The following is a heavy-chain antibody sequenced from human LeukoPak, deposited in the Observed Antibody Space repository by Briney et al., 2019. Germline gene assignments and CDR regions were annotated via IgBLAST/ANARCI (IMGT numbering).Heavy chain of an antibody. D-gene: IGHD3-10*01. CDR1: GFTFSSYG. J-gene: IGHJ4*02. CDR2: IWYDGSNK. Sequence: QPGGSLRLSCAASGFTFSSYGMHWVRQAPGKGLEWVAVIWYDGSNKYYADSVKGRFTISRDNSKTTLYLQMNSLRAEDTAVYYCARDYYGSGSYYNAMGYWGQGTLVTVSS. V-gene: IGHV3-33*01. CDR3: ARDYYGSGSYYNAMGY.